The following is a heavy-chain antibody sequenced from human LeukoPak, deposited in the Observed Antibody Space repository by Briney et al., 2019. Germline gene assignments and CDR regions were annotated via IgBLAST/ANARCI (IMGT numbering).Heavy chain of an antibody. CDR2: ISSSGNTI. CDR3: ARALDYDFWSGPPPGY. Sequence: GGSLRLSCAASGFTFSDYYMSWIRQAPGKGLEWVSYISSSGNTIYYADSVKGRFTISRDNAKNSLYLQMNSLRAEDTAVYYCARALDYDFWSGPPPGYWGQGTLVTVSS. J-gene: IGHJ4*02. D-gene: IGHD3-3*01. CDR1: GFTFSDYY. V-gene: IGHV3-11*04.